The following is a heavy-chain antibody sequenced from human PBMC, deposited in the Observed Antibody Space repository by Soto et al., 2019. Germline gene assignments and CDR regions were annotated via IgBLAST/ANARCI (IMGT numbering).Heavy chain of an antibody. CDR3: VKDNYSGSGGQYFEF. J-gene: IGHJ4*02. D-gene: IGHD3-10*01. Sequence: EVQLVESGGGLVQPGRSLRLSCAASGFNFEDYAMHWVRQAPGKGLEWVSGITWNSGRRGYADSVKGRFTISRNNAKNSLYLEMSSQRAEETVLYYCVKDNYSGSGGQYFEFWGQATLVTVSS. V-gene: IGHV3-9*01. CDR1: GFNFEDYA. CDR2: ITWNSGRR.